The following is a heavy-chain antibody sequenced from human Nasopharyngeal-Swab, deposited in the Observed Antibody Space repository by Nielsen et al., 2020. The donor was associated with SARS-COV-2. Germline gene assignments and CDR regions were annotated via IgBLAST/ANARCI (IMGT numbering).Heavy chain of an antibody. CDR2: INHSGST. CDR3: ARGRLRGRREFFQH. CDR1: GGSFSGYY. J-gene: IGHJ1*01. V-gene: IGHV4-34*01. D-gene: IGHD4-17*01. Sequence: SETLSLTCAVYGGSFSGYYWSWIRQPPGKGLEWIGEINHSGSTNYNPSLKSPVTISVDMSKNQVSLRLSSVTAADTAIYYCARGRLRGRREFFQHWGQGSLVTVSS.